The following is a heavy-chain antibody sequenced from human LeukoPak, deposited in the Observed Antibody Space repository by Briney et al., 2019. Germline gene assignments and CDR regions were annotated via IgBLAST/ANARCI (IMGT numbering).Heavy chain of an antibody. CDR3: ESAGY. J-gene: IGHJ4*02. CDR1: GVTFSGYP. Sequence: GGSLRLSCAVSGVTFSGYPLSWVRQAPGKGLEWVSGISGSGDTTYYADSVKGRFSISRDKSKNTLYLQMNSLRAEDTAVYYCESAGYWGQGTLVTVSS. CDR2: ISGSGDTT. V-gene: IGHV3-23*01.